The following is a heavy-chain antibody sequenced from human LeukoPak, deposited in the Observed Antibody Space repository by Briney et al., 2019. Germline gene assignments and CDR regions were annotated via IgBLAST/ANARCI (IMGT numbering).Heavy chain of an antibody. CDR3: ASIAAAGNE. CDR1: GGAISRSTYY. V-gene: IGHV4-39*01. Sequence: SETLSLTCTVSGGAISRSTYYWGWIRQPPGKGLEWIGSIYYSGSTYYNPSLKSRVTISVDTSKNQFSLKLSSVTAADTAVYHCASIAAAGNEWGQGTLVTVSS. CDR2: IYYSGST. D-gene: IGHD6-13*01. J-gene: IGHJ4*02.